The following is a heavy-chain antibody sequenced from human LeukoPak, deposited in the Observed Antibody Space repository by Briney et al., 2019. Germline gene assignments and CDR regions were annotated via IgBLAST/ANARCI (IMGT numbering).Heavy chain of an antibody. CDR2: IIPIFGTA. Sequence: SVKVSCKASGGTFSSYAISWVRQAPGQGLEWMGRIIPIFGTANCAQKFQGRVTITTDESTSTAYMELSGLRSEDTAVYYCASLSNAQYAFDIWGQGTMVTVSS. CDR1: GGTFSSYA. CDR3: ASLSNAQYAFDI. V-gene: IGHV1-69*05. D-gene: IGHD2-2*01. J-gene: IGHJ3*02.